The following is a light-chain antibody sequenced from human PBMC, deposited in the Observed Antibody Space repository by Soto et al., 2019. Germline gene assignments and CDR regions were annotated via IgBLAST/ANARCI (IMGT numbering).Light chain of an antibody. V-gene: IGLV2-11*01. J-gene: IGLJ1*01. CDR3: GSYTGSIYV. CDR1: SNDVGGYHY. Sequence: QSALTQPRSVSGSPGQSVTISCTGTSNDVGGYHYVSWYQHHPGKAPKLMIYEVSNRPSGVSSRFSGSKSGNTASLTISGLQAEDEADYYCGSYTGSIYVFGTGTKVTVL. CDR2: EVS.